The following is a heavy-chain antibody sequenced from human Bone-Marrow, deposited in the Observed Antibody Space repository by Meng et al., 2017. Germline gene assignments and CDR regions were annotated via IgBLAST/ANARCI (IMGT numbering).Heavy chain of an antibody. CDR1: GYTFSDHW. CDR2: IYPGDSTL. Sequence: KSLKISGKGSGYTFSDHWIGWVRQMPGRGLAWVAIIYPGDSTLRFSLSFQGQVTLSADKSISTAYLQWSSLKAPDTAMYYCARHVLYYGGNSDSYYIDYWGQGTLVTVSS. J-gene: IGHJ4*02. CDR3: ARHVLYYGGNSDSYYIDY. V-gene: IGHV5-51*01. D-gene: IGHD4-23*01.